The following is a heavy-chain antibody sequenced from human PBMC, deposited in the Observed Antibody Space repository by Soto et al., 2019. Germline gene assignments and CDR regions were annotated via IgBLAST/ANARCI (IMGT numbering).Heavy chain of an antibody. D-gene: IGHD3-22*01. CDR1: GFTFSSSY. CDR2: INSDGSST. Sequence: PGSFQKLSRASTGFTFSSSYLPWVPEAPGKGLVWVSRINSDGSSTSYADSVKGRFTISRDNSKNTLYLQMNSLRAEDTAVYYCAKGRGSSGYSPFDYWGQGTLVTVSS. J-gene: IGHJ4*02. V-gene: IGHV3-74*01. CDR3: AKGRGSSGYSPFDY.